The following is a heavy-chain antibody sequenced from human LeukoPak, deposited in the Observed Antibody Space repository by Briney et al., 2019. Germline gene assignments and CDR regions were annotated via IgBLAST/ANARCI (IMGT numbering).Heavy chain of an antibody. J-gene: IGHJ4*02. CDR2: IVVGSGNT. Sequence: GTSVKVSCKASGFTFTSSAVLWVRQARGQRLEWIGWIVVGSGNTNYAQKFQERVTITRDMSTSTAYMELSSLRSEDTAVYYCAAGDVNGSGSYSVPDFDYWGQGTLVTVSS. CDR1: GFTFTSSA. D-gene: IGHD3-10*01. CDR3: AAGDVNGSGSYSVPDFDY. V-gene: IGHV1-58*01.